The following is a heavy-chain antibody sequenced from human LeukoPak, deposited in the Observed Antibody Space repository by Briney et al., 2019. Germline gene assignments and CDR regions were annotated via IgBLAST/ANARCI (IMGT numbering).Heavy chain of an antibody. CDR3: VRGDYSSRGFDY. Sequence: PGGSLRLSCAASGFTFSTYWMKWVRQAPGKGLEWVASIKEDGSDKYYVDSVKGRFSISRDNAKNSLYLQMNSLRTEDTAVYYCVRGDYSSRGFDYWGQGTLVTVSS. J-gene: IGHJ4*02. CDR2: IKEDGSDK. V-gene: IGHV3-7*01. CDR1: GFTFSTYW. D-gene: IGHD6-19*01.